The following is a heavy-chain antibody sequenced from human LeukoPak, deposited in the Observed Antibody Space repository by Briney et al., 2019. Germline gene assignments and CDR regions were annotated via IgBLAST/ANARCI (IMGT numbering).Heavy chain of an antibody. CDR2: FDPEDGET. V-gene: IGHV1-24*01. J-gene: IGHJ5*02. D-gene: IGHD3-22*01. Sequence: ASVKVSCKVSGYTLTELSMHWVRQAPGKGLEWMGGFDPEDGETIYAQKFQGRVTMTEDTSTDTAYMELSRLRSDDTAVYYCARDPSPKIFDSSGYYSDNWFDPWGQGTLVAVSS. CDR1: GYTLTELS. CDR3: ARDPSPKIFDSSGYYSDNWFDP.